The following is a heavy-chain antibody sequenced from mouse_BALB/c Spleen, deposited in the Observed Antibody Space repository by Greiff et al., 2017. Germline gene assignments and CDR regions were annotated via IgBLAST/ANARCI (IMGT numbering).Heavy chain of an antibody. CDR2: ISSGGGST. CDR3: ASHYGSSYSYAMDY. J-gene: IGHJ4*01. D-gene: IGHD1-1*01. V-gene: IGHV5-12-1*01. CDR1: GFAFSSYD. Sequence: DVKLVESGGGLVKPGGSLKLSCAASGFAFSSYDMSWVRQTPEKRLEWVAYISSGGGSTYYPDTVKGRFTISRDNAKNTLYLQMSSLKSEDTAMYYCASHYGSSYSYAMDYWGQGTSVTVSS.